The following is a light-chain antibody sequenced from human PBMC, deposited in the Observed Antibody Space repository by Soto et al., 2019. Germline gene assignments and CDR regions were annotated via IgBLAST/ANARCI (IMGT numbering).Light chain of an antibody. CDR1: QSVSSSY. V-gene: IGKV3-20*01. CDR2: GSS. J-gene: IGKJ5*01. Sequence: EIVFKQSPGTLYLSPGERATLSCRARQSVSSSYLAWYQQKPGQAPRLLIYGSSSRATGIPASLSGSGSGTDFPLTISMLEPEDFAVYFCQPYGSSPLITFGQGTRLEIK. CDR3: QPYGSSPLIT.